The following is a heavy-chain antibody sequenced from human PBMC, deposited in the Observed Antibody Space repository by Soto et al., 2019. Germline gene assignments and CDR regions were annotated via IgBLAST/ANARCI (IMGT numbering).Heavy chain of an antibody. CDR3: ARDTQYSSSLFDY. Sequence: ASVKVSCKASGYTFTGYYMHWVRQAPGQGLEWMGWINPNSGGTNYAQKFQGRVTMTRDTSISTAYMELSRLRSDDTAVYYCARDTQYSSSLFDYWGQGTLVTVSS. CDR2: INPNSGGT. CDR1: GYTFTGYY. V-gene: IGHV1-2*02. D-gene: IGHD6-6*01. J-gene: IGHJ4*02.